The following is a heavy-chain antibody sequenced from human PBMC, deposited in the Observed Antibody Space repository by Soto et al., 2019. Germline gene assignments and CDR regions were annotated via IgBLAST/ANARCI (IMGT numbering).Heavy chain of an antibody. J-gene: IGHJ6*02. Sequence: QVQLVESGGGVVQPGRSLRLSCAASGFTFSSYAMHWVRQAPGKGLEWVAVISYDGSNKYYADSVKGRFTISRDNSKNTLYLQMNRLRAEDTAVYYCARDRVSCYSCYYYGMDVWGQGTTVTVSS. V-gene: IGHV3-30-3*01. CDR2: ISYDGSNK. CDR1: GFTFSSYA. CDR3: ARDRVSCYSCYYYGMDV. D-gene: IGHD2-15*01.